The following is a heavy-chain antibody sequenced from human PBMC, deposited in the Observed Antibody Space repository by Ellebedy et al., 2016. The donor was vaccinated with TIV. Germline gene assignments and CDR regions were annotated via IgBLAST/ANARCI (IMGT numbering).Heavy chain of an antibody. V-gene: IGHV3-23*01. D-gene: IGHD3-3*01. Sequence: SVKGRFTISRDNSKNTLYLQMNSLRAEDTAVYYCAKAYYDFWSGYYAYYYYYGMDVWGQGTTVTVSS. J-gene: IGHJ6*02. CDR3: AKAYYDFWSGYYAYYYYYGMDV.